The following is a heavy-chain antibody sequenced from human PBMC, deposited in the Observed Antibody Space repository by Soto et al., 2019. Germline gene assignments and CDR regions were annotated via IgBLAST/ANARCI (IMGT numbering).Heavy chain of an antibody. D-gene: IGHD3-3*01. CDR3: ARVGYYDFWSGYRRQTFYYYYYGMDV. J-gene: IGHJ6*02. Sequence: ASVKVSCKASGYTFTSYYMHWVRQAPGQGLEWMGIINPSGGSTSYAQKFQGRVTMTRDTSTSTVYMELSSLRSEDTGVYYCARVGYYDFWSGYRRQTFYYYYYGMDVWGQGTTVTVSS. CDR1: GYTFTSYY. CDR2: INPSGGST. V-gene: IGHV1-46*01.